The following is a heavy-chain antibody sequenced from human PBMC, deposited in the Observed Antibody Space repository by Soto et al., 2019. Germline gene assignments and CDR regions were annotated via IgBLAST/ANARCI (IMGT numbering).Heavy chain of an antibody. Sequence: QVQLQQWGAGLLKPSETLSLTCAVYGGSFSGYYWSWIRQPPGKGLEWIGEINHSGSTNYNPSLKSRVTISVDTSKNQFSLKLSSVTAADTAVYYCARVVGYCSGGSCYVAGFDIWGQGTMVTVSS. V-gene: IGHV4-34*01. D-gene: IGHD2-15*01. CDR3: ARVVGYCSGGSCYVAGFDI. J-gene: IGHJ3*02. CDR2: INHSGST. CDR1: GGSFSGYY.